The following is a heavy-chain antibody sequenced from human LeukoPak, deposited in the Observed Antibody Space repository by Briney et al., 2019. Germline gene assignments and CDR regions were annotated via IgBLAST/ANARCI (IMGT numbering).Heavy chain of an antibody. Sequence: KTSETLSLTCTVSGGSVSSGSYYRSWIRQPPGKGLEWIGYIYYSGSTNYNPSLKSRVTISVDTSKNQFSLKLSSVTAADTAVYYCARIPLYYYDSGGYYGVFGFDYWGQGTLVTVSS. CDR3: ARIPLYYYDSGGYYGVFGFDY. V-gene: IGHV4-61*01. D-gene: IGHD3-22*01. CDR2: IYYSGST. CDR1: GGSVSSGSYY. J-gene: IGHJ4*02.